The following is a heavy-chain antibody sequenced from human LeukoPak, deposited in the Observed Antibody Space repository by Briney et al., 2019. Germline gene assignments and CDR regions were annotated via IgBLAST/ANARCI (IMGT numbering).Heavy chain of an antibody. Sequence: GRSLRLSCAASGFTFDGYAMHWVRQAPGKGLEWVSGISWNSGSIVYADSVKGRFTISRDNAKNSLYLQMNSLRAEDTALYYCAKGVRMTADNYYDSSGYYYYYYGMDVWGQGTTVTVSS. V-gene: IGHV3-9*01. CDR1: GFTFDGYA. CDR3: AKGVRMTADNYYDSSGYYYYYYGMDV. D-gene: IGHD3-22*01. J-gene: IGHJ6*02. CDR2: ISWNSGSI.